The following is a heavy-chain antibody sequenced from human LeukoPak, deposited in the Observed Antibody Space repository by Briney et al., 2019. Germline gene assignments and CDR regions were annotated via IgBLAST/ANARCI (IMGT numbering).Heavy chain of an antibody. J-gene: IGHJ4*02. D-gene: IGHD3-10*01. CDR2: ISYGGST. Sequence: PSGTLSLTCAVSGGSFSGYYWTWIRQSPGRGLEWIGEISYGGSTNDNPSLKSRVTISVDTSKNQFSLNLSSVTAADTAVYYCARVTRRRTTGEMFGRYFGYWGQGTLVTVSS. CDR3: ARVTRRRTTGEMFGRYFGY. CDR1: GGSFSGYY. V-gene: IGHV4-34*01.